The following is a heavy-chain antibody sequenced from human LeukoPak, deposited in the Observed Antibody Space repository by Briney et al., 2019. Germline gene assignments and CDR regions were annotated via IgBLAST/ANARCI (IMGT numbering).Heavy chain of an antibody. V-gene: IGHV1-18*01. CDR3: ARDRWELRRSYYGMDF. D-gene: IGHD1-26*01. Sequence: GATVKLSRKFSGYTFTRYGISWVRQAPGQGREWMGWISGNNGNTNYAQKLQGRVTMTTVTSTSTAYMELRSLRSDDTAVYNCARDRWELRRSYYGMDFWGQGTTVTVSS. CDR1: GYTFTRYG. CDR2: ISGNNGNT. J-gene: IGHJ6*02.